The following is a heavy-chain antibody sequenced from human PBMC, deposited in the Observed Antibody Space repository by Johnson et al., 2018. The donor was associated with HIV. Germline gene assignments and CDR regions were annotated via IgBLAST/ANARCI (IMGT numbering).Heavy chain of an antibody. CDR1: GFTFSSYA. V-gene: IGHV3-30-3*01. J-gene: IGHJ3*02. Sequence: QVQLVVSGGGVVQPGRSLRLSCAASGFTFSSYAMHWVRQAPGKGLAWVAVISYEGSNTYYADSVKGRFTISRDNSKNALYLQMNSLRVDDTAVYYCARDPERIAYHGAFDIWVQGTMVTVSS. D-gene: IGHD1-14*01. CDR3: ARDPERIAYHGAFDI. CDR2: ISYEGSNT.